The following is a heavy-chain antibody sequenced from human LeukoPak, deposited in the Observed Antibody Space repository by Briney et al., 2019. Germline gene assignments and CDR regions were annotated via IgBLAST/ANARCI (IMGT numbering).Heavy chain of an antibody. Sequence: GASMKVSCKASGYRFTTYGISWVRQAPGQGLEWMGWISGYNGNTKYAQNLQGRVTMTTDTSTSTAYMELRSLRADDTAVYYCAREVATITVAAAGGIDYWGQGTLVTVSS. CDR2: ISGYNGNT. CDR3: AREVATITVAAAGGIDY. D-gene: IGHD6-13*01. CDR1: GYRFTTYG. J-gene: IGHJ4*02. V-gene: IGHV1-18*04.